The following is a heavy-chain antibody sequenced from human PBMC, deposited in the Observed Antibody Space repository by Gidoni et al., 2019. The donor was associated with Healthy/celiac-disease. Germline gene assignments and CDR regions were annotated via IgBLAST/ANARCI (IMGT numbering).Heavy chain of an antibody. D-gene: IGHD2-2*01. V-gene: IGHV4-4*07. Sequence: QVQLQESGPGLVKPSETLSLTCTVSGGSISSYYWSWIRQPAGKGLEWIGRIYTSGSTNYNPSLKSRVTMSVDTSKNQFSLKLSSVTAADTAVYYCARDWIVVVPAAMGGWFDPWGQGTLVTVSS. CDR3: ARDWIVVVPAAMGGWFDP. J-gene: IGHJ5*02. CDR1: GGSISSYY. CDR2: IYTSGST.